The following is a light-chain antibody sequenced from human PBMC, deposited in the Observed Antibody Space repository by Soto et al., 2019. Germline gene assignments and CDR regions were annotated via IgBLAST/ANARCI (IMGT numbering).Light chain of an antibody. CDR1: SSVVGSYNF. Sequence: QSVLTQPASVSGSPGQSITISCTGTSSVVGSYNFVSWYQQHPGKAPKLMIYEVSKRPSGVSNGFSGPKSGNTASLTISGLQAEDEADYYCCSYSGSYTYVFGTGTMVTV. J-gene: IGLJ1*01. CDR2: EVS. CDR3: CSYSGSYTYV. V-gene: IGLV2-23*02.